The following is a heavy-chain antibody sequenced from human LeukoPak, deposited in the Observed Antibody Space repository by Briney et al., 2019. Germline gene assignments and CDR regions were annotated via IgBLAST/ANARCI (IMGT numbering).Heavy chain of an antibody. Sequence: GGSLRLSCAASGFTFNTYEMNWVRQAPGKGLEWVSFISSSGSSMYYADSVKGRFTISRDNSKNTLYLQMNSLRAEDTAVYYCAKVLWFGELFWFDPWGQGTLVTVSS. CDR2: ISSSGSSM. V-gene: IGHV3-48*03. CDR3: AKVLWFGELFWFDP. D-gene: IGHD3-10*01. CDR1: GFTFNTYE. J-gene: IGHJ5*02.